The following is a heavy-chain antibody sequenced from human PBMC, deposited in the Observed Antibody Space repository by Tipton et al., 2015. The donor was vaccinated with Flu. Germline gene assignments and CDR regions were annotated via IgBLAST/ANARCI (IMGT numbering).Heavy chain of an antibody. D-gene: IGHD3-16*02. CDR1: ELIFSGTI. J-gene: IGHJ4*02. CDR2: IRNKANSYAT. Sequence: SLRLSCATSELIFSGTIMHWVRQPSGKGLEWVGRIRNKANSYATSYAASVKGRFTISRDDSKNMAYLQMNSLRTEDTAVYYCATDSTDAGSYPRLESWGQGTLVTVSS. CDR3: ATDSTDAGSYPRLES. V-gene: IGHV3-73*01.